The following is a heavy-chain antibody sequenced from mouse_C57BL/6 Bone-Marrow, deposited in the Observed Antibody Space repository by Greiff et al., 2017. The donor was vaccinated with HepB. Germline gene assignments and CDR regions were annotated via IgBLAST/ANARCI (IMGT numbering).Heavy chain of an antibody. CDR1: GYTFTSYW. J-gene: IGHJ4*01. CDR3: AREGIITTVVAYYYAMDY. D-gene: IGHD1-1*01. V-gene: IGHV1-55*01. Sequence: QVQLQQPGAELVKPGASVKMSCKASGYTFTSYWITWVKQRPGQGLEWIGDIYPGSGSTNYNEKFKSKATLTVDTSSSTAYMQLSSLTSEDSAVYYCAREGIITTVVAYYYAMDYWGQGTSVTVSS. CDR2: IYPGSGST.